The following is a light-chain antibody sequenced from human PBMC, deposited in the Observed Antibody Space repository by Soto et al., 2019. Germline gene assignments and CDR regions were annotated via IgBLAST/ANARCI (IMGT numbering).Light chain of an antibody. Sequence: QSVLTQPPSVSGAPGQRVPIPWTGSSSNIGVGYDVHRYQQLPGTPPKLLIYGNSNRPSGVPDRFSGSKSGTSASLAITGLQAEDEADYYCQSYDSSLSVLFGGGTKLTVL. V-gene: IGLV1-40*01. CDR3: QSYDSSLSVL. CDR1: SSNIGVGYD. J-gene: IGLJ2*01. CDR2: GNS.